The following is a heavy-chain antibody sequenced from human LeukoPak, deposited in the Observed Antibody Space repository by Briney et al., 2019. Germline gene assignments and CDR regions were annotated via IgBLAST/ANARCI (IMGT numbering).Heavy chain of an antibody. Sequence: PGGSLRLSCAASGFTFSSYSMNWVRQAPGKGLEWVSSISSSSSYIYYADSVKGRFTISRDNAKDSLYLQMNSLRAEDTAVYYCAREGSSSWYDYWGQGTLVTVSS. CDR2: ISSSSSYI. J-gene: IGHJ4*02. CDR1: GFTFSSYS. V-gene: IGHV3-21*01. CDR3: AREGSSSWYDY. D-gene: IGHD6-13*01.